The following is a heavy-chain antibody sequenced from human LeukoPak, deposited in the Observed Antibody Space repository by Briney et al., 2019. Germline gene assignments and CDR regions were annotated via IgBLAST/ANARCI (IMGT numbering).Heavy chain of an antibody. CDR1: GFTFSSYA. Sequence: PGGSLRLSCAASGFTFSSYAMSWVRQAPGKGLEWVSAISGSGGSTYYADSVKGRFTISRDYSKNTLYLQMNSLRAEDTAAYYCAKGGRGWYGVNWFDPWGQGTLVTVSS. CDR3: AKGGRGWYGVNWFDP. D-gene: IGHD6-19*01. J-gene: IGHJ5*02. CDR2: ISGSGGST. V-gene: IGHV3-23*01.